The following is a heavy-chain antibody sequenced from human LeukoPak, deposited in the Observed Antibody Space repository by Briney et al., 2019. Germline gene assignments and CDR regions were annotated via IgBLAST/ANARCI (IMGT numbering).Heavy chain of an antibody. CDR1: GGSLSSSSYY. Sequence: SETLSLTCTVSGGSLSSSSYYWGWIRQPPGKGLEWIGSIYHSGSTCYNPSLKSRVTISVDTSKNQFSLKLSSVTAADTAVYYCARSQAGYSSSWYAFDIWGQGTMVTVSS. D-gene: IGHD6-13*01. CDR3: ARSQAGYSSSWYAFDI. J-gene: IGHJ3*02. V-gene: IGHV4-39*01. CDR2: IYHSGST.